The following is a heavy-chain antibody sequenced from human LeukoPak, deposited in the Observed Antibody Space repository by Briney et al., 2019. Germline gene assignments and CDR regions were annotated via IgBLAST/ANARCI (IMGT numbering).Heavy chain of an antibody. D-gene: IGHD6-13*01. J-gene: IGHJ4*02. Sequence: ASVKISCKVSGYTFTDYYMHWVQQAPGKGLEWMGLVDPEDGETIYAEKFQGRVTITADTSTDTAYMELSSLRSEDTAVYYCATLSSPRPYYFDYWGQGTLVTVSS. CDR3: ATLSSPRPYYFDY. CDR1: GYTFTDYY. CDR2: VDPEDGET. V-gene: IGHV1-69-2*01.